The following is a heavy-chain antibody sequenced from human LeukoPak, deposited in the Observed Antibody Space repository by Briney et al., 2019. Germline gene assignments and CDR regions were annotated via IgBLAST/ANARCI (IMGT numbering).Heavy chain of an antibody. V-gene: IGHV3-21*01. J-gene: IGHJ4*02. D-gene: IGHD2-2*01. CDR1: GLTFSSYW. CDR2: ISSSSSYI. Sequence: PGGSLRLSCAASGLTFSSYWMSWVRQAPGKGLEWVSSISSSSSYIYYADSVKGRFTISRDNAKNSLYLQMNSLRAEDTALYYCASLNRADCSSTSCHTHYWGQGTLVTVSS. CDR3: ASLNRADCSSTSCHTHY.